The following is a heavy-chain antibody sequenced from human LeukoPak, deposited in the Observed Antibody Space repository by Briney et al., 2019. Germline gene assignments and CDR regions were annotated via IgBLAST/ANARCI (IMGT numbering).Heavy chain of an antibody. CDR2: ISGSGYTS. V-gene: IGHV3-23*01. CDR1: GFTFNNYA. D-gene: IGHD6-13*01. CDR3: ARPQYSSDWYYFDY. J-gene: IGHJ4*02. Sequence: GGSLRLSCAASGFTFNNYAMNWVRQAPGKGLEWVSTISGSGYTSYHADSVKGRFTISRDNSKNTLYLQMSSLRAEDTAVYYCARPQYSSDWYYFDYWGQGTLVTASS.